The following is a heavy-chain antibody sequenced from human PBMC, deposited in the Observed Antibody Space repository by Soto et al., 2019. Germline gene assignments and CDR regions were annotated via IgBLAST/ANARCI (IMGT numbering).Heavy chain of an antibody. CDR1: GFTFDDYG. V-gene: IGHV3-20*01. D-gene: IGHD3-10*01. CDR2: VNWNGGST. CDR3: XRGXXLNFDY. Sequence: EVQLVESGGGVLRPGGSLRLSCAASGFTFDDYGMXXXXXXXXKGLEWVSGVNWNGGSTGYADSVKGRFTISRDNXXXXXXXXXXXXXXXXXXXXYXXRGXXLNFDYWGQGTLVTVSS. J-gene: IGHJ4*02.